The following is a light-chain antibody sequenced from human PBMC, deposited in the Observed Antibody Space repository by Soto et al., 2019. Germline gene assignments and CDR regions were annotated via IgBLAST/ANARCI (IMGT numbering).Light chain of an antibody. J-gene: IGKJ1*01. CDR3: QQYET. CDR1: QSISSW. CDR2: DAS. V-gene: IGKV1-5*01. Sequence: DIQMTQSPSTLSASVGDRVTITGRASQSISSWLAWYQQKPGKAPKLLIYDASSLESGVPSRFSGSGSGTEFTLTISSLQPDEFATYYCQQYETFGQGTKVEIK.